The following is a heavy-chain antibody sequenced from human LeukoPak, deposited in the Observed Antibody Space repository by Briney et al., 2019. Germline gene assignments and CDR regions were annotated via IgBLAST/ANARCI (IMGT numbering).Heavy chain of an antibody. CDR3: ARLRYDILTGYYREGDYNWFDP. Sequence: GESLKISCKGSGSTFTTYWIGWVRQMPGKGLEWMGIIYPGDSDTRYSPSFQGQVTISADKSISTAYLQWSSLKASDTAMYYCARLRYDILTGYYREGDYNWFDPWGQGTLVTVSS. V-gene: IGHV5-51*01. D-gene: IGHD3-9*01. CDR2: IYPGDSDT. CDR1: GSTFTTYW. J-gene: IGHJ5*02.